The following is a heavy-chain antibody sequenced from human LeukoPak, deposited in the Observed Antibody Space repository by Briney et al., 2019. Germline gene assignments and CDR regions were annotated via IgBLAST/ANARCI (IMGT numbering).Heavy chain of an antibody. CDR2: ISYDGSNK. CDR3: AKDLMRGWLQGSNDY. Sequence: GGSLRLSCAASGFTFSSYAMSWVRQAPGKGLEWVAVISYDGSNKYYADSVKGRFTISRDNSKNTLYLQMNSLRAEDTAVYYCAKDLMRGWLQGSNDYWGQGTLVTVSS. J-gene: IGHJ4*02. D-gene: IGHD3-10*01. CDR1: GFTFSSYA. V-gene: IGHV3-30*18.